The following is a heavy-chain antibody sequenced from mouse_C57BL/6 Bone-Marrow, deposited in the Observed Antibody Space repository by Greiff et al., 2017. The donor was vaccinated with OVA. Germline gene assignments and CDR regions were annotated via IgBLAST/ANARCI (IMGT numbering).Heavy chain of an antibody. D-gene: IGHD2-3*01. J-gene: IGHJ1*03. V-gene: IGHV3-6*01. Sequence: DVKLQESGPGLVKPSQSLSLTCSVTGYSITSGYYWNWIRQFPGNKLEWMGYISYDGSNNYNPSLKNRISITRDTSKNQFFLKLNSVTTEDTATYYCARDYDGYYDWYFDVWGTGTTVTVSS. CDR2: ISYDGSN. CDR1: GYSITSGYY. CDR3: ARDYDGYYDWYFDV.